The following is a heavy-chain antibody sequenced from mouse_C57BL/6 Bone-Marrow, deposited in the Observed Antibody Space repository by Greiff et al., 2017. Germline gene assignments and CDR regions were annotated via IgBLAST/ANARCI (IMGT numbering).Heavy chain of an antibody. Sequence: EVMLVESGGDLVKPGGSLKLSCAASGFTFSSYGMSWVRQTPDKRLEWVATISSGGSYTYYPDSVKGRFPISRDNAKNTLYLQMSSLKSEDTAMYYCARHGMRGFAYWGQGTLVTVSA. V-gene: IGHV5-6*01. J-gene: IGHJ3*01. CDR2: ISSGGSYT. CDR1: GFTFSSYG. CDR3: ARHGMRGFAY.